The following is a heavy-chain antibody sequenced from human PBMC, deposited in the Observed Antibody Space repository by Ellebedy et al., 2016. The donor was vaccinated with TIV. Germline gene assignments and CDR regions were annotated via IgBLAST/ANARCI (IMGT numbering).Heavy chain of an antibody. CDR3: ARVQPHYFDY. CDR2: ISAYNGNT. CDR1: GYTFTGYG. J-gene: IGHJ4*02. D-gene: IGHD2-2*01. Sequence: AASVKVSCKASGYTFTGYGISWVRQAPGQGLEWMGWISAYNGNTNYEQKVQGRVTMTTDTSTSTAYMELRSLTSDDTAMYYCARVQPHYFDYWGQGTQVTVSS. V-gene: IGHV1-18*04.